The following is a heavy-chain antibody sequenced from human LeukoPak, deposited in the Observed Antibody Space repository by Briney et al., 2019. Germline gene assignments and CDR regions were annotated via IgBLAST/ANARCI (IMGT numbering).Heavy chain of an antibody. V-gene: IGHV4-34*01. J-gene: IGHJ4*02. Sequence: NPSETLSLTCAVYGGSFSGYYWSWIRQPPGKGLEWIGEINHSGSTNYNPSLKSRVTISVDTSKNQFSLKLSSVTAADTAVYYCARGLQWLVKYYLDYWGQGTLVTVSS. D-gene: IGHD6-19*01. CDR3: ARGLQWLVKYYLDY. CDR2: INHSGST. CDR1: GGSFSGYY.